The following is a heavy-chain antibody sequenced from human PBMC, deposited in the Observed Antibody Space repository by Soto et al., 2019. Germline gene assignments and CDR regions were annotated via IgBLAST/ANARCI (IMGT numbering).Heavy chain of an antibody. D-gene: IGHD6-13*01. V-gene: IGHV3-48*02. Sequence: GGSLRLSCAASGFTFSSYSMNWVRQAPGKGLEWVSYISSSSSTIYYADSVKGRFTISRDNAKNSLYLQMNSLRDEDTAVYYCARDLSVAAAGRTIGLFDYWGQGTLVTVSS. CDR3: ARDLSVAAAGRTIGLFDY. CDR2: ISSSSSTI. J-gene: IGHJ4*02. CDR1: GFTFSSYS.